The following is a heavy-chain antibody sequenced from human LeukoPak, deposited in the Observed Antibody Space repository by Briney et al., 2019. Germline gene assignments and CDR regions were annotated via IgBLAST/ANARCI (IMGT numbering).Heavy chain of an antibody. CDR3: ARPIVPTASDAFDI. J-gene: IGHJ3*02. Sequence: SETLSLTCTVSGDSISSYYWSWIRQPAGKGLEWIGRIYTSGSTDYNPSLKSRVTMSLDTSKNQFSLTLTSVSAADTAIYYCARPIVPTASDAFDIWGQGTRVTVSS. V-gene: IGHV4-4*07. CDR2: IYTSGST. D-gene: IGHD2-2*01. CDR1: GDSISSYY.